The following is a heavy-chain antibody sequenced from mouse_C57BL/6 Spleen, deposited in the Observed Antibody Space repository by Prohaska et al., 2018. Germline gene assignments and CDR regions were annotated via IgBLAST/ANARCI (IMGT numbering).Heavy chain of an antibody. J-gene: IGHJ3*01. V-gene: IGHV7-3*01. Sequence: EVKLVESGGGLVQPGGSLSLSCAASGFTFTDYYMSWVRQPPGKALEWLGFIRNKANGYTTEYSASVKGRFTISRDNSQSILYLQMNALRAEDSATYYCARYDSWFAYWGQGTLVTVSA. CDR3: ARYDSWFAY. CDR2: IRNKANGYTT. CDR1: GFTFTDYY.